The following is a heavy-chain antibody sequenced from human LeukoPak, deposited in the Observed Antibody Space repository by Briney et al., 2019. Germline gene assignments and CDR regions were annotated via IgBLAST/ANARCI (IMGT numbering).Heavy chain of an antibody. D-gene: IGHD1-26*01. V-gene: IGHV4-34*01. CDR3: AVSGRARRFDP. Sequence: SETLSLTCAVYGGSFSGYYWSWIRQPPGKRLEWIGEINHSGSTNYNPSLKSRVTISVDTSKNQFSLKLSSVTAADTAVYYCAVSGRARRFDPWGQGTLVTVSS. CDR1: GGSFSGYY. J-gene: IGHJ5*02. CDR2: INHSGST.